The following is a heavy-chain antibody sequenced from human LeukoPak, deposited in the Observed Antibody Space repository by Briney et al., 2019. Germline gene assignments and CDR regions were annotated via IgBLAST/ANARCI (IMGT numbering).Heavy chain of an antibody. CDR3: ARSLLYYYDSSGPEN. Sequence: GGSLRLSCAASGFTFSNYWMHWVRQAPGKGLVWVSRINTDGRTTNYADSVKGRFTIPRDNAKNTLSLQMNSLRAEDTAVYYCARSLLYYYDSSGPENWGQGTLVTVSS. V-gene: IGHV3-74*01. D-gene: IGHD3-22*01. J-gene: IGHJ4*02. CDR1: GFTFSNYW. CDR2: INTDGRTT.